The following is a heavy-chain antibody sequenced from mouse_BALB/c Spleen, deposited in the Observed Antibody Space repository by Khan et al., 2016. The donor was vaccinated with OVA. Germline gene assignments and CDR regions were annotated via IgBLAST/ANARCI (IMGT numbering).Heavy chain of an antibody. D-gene: IGHD4-1*01. J-gene: IGHJ3*01. Sequence: EVELVESGGDLVKPGGSLKLSCAASGFTFSSYSMSWVRQTPDKRLEWVATISSGGDYTYYPDNVKGRFTISRDNAKNTLYLQMSSLKSEDTAMYYCASNLTGSFAYWGQGTLVTGSA. V-gene: IGHV5-6*01. CDR2: ISSGGDYT. CDR1: GFTFSSYS. CDR3: ASNLTGSFAY.